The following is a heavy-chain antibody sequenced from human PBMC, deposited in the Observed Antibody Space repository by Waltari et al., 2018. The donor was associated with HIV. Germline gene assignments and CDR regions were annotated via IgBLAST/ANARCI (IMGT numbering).Heavy chain of an antibody. CDR1: GFIFSNYW. CDR2: THSDASSA. J-gene: IGHJ4*02. D-gene: IGHD2-15*01. Sequence: EVQLVESGGGLVQPGGSLRLSCEASGFIFSNYWMHWVRQAPGKGLVWVALTHSDASSARYADSVRGRFTISKDNVDNTLYLQMNSLRAEDTAVYYCAGGGSGGYPEHFDYWGQGTLVTVSS. V-gene: IGHV3-74*01. CDR3: AGGGSGGYPEHFDY.